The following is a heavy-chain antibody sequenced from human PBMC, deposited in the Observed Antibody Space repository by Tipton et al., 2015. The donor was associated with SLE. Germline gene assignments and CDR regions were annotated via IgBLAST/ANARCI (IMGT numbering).Heavy chain of an antibody. D-gene: IGHD4-17*01. V-gene: IGHV4-4*07. CDR1: GGSISSYY. J-gene: IGHJ4*02. CDR3: ARWMTTVTTGYFDY. CDR2: IYTSGST. Sequence: TLSLTCTVSGGSISSYYWSWIRQPAGKGLEWIWRIYTSGSTNYNPSLKSRVTMSVDTSKNQLSLKLSSVTAADTAVYYCARWMTTVTTGYFDYWGQGTLVTVSS.